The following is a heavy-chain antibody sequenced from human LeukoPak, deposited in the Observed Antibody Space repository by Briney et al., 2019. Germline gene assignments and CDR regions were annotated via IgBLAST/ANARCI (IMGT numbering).Heavy chain of an antibody. CDR3: ATLIESTSGYYYYGMDV. CDR1: GYSFTSYW. Sequence: GESLRISCKGSGYSFTSYWISWVRQMPGKGLEWMGRIDPSDSYTNYSPSFQGHVTISADKSISTAYLQWSSLKASDTAMYYCATLIESTSGYYYYGMDVWGKGTTVAVSS. CDR2: IDPSDSYT. J-gene: IGHJ6*04. V-gene: IGHV5-10-1*01. D-gene: IGHD3-16*02.